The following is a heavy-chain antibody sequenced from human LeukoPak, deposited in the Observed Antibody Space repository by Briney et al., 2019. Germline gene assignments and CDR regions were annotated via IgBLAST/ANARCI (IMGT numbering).Heavy chain of an antibody. CDR3: ARDAIRGGDTSGYYYDY. CDR2: IYSGGAT. V-gene: IGHV3-66*01. Sequence: PGGSLRLSCAASGITVNTNYMSWVRQAPGKGLEWVSIIYSGGATFYADSVKGRFTISRESSKNTLWLQMNSLRAEDTAVYYCARDAIRGGDTSGYYYDYWGQGTLVTVSS. CDR1: GITVNTNY. J-gene: IGHJ4*02. D-gene: IGHD3-22*01.